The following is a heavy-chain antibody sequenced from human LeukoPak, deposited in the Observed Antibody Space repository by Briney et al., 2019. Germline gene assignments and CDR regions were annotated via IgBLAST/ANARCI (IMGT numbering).Heavy chain of an antibody. CDR3: ARGTLLTRDSGYPVFAY. V-gene: IGHV3-11*01. D-gene: IGHD3-22*01. CDR1: GFTFNDYY. CDR2: VSTTSKTI. Sequence: GGSLRLSCAASGFTFNDYYMTWIRQAPVKGLEWIAYVSTTSKTIYYAESVEGRFSISRDNAKNSVFLQMNSLRDDDTAVYYCARGTLLTRDSGYPVFAYWGQGTQVTVSS. J-gene: IGHJ4*02.